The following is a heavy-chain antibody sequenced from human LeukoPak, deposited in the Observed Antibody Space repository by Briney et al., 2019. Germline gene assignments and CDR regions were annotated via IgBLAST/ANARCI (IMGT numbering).Heavy chain of an antibody. Sequence: SETLSLTCTVSGGSISSSSYHWGWIRQPPGKGLEWIGSIYYSGSTYYNPSLKSRVTISVDTSKNQFSLKVNSVTAADTAVYYCARSGGSSSGSLGLWYSDIWGQGTMVTVSS. V-gene: IGHV4-39*07. J-gene: IGHJ3*02. CDR3: ARSGGSSSGSLGLWYSDI. CDR2: IYYSGST. D-gene: IGHD6-19*01. CDR1: GGSISSSSYH.